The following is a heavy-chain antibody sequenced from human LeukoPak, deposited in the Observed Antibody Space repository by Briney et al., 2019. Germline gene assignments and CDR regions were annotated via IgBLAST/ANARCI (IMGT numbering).Heavy chain of an antibody. J-gene: IGHJ4*02. V-gene: IGHV3-23*03. CDR1: GFTFSSYA. Sequence: GGSLRLSCETSGFTFSSYAMSWVRQAPGKGLEWVSVIYGDGRTSHSASVRGRFTISRDNSKNIVSLQMNNLRAEDTAVYYCARGRGLGVVSPYFDYWGQGTLVTVSS. CDR3: ARGRGLGVVSPYFDY. D-gene: IGHD3-3*01. CDR2: IYGDGRT.